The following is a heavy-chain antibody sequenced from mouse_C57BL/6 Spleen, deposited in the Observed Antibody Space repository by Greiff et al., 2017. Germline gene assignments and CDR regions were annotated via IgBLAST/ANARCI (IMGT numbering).Heavy chain of an antibody. J-gene: IGHJ4*01. V-gene: IGHV14-3*01. CDR3: ATAYYYGSSGAMDY. D-gene: IGHD1-1*01. Sequence: EVQLQESVAELVRPGASVKLSCTASGFNIKNTYMHWVKQRPEQGLEWIGRIDPANGNTKYAPKFQGKATITADTSSNTAYLQLSSLTSEDTAIYYCATAYYYGSSGAMDYWGQGTSVTVSS. CDR2: IDPANGNT. CDR1: GFNIKNTY.